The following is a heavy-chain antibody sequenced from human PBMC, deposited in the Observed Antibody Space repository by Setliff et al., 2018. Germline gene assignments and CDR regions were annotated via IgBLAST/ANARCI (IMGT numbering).Heavy chain of an antibody. J-gene: IGHJ4*02. V-gene: IGHV5-51*01. CDR2: IFPADSDT. Sequence: GESLKLSCKGSGYRFISYWIGWVRQMPGKGLEWIGIIFPADSDTRYSPSFQGQVTISADKSISTAYVQWRSLKASDTAMYYCARVGTAGGYYFDFWGQGALVTVSS. CDR1: GYRFISYW. CDR3: ARVGTAGGYYFDF. D-gene: IGHD2-15*01.